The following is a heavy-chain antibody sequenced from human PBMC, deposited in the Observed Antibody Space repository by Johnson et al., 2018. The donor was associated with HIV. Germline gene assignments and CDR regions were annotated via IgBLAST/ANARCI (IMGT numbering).Heavy chain of an antibody. V-gene: IGHV3-23*01. J-gene: IGHJ3*02. Sequence: EVQLMESGGGLVQPGGSLRLSCAASGFTFSSYAMSWVRQAPGKGLEWVSAIRGSGGSTYYPGSVKGRFTISRENAKNSLYLQMNSLRAGDTAVYYCARSITMIVGAFDIWGQGTMVTVSS. D-gene: IGHD3-22*01. CDR1: GFTFSSYA. CDR2: IRGSGGST. CDR3: ARSITMIVGAFDI.